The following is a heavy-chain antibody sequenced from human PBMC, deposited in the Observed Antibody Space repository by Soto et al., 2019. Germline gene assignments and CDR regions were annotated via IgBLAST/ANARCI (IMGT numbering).Heavy chain of an antibody. Sequence: GASVKVSCKASGYTFTDYYMHWVRQAPVQGLEWMGWINPNSGATSYAQRFQGRVTMTRDTSISTAYMELSRLTSDDTAVYYCAREGGDIVQMVYALPWYWGQGTLVTVSS. CDR2: INPNSGAT. J-gene: IGHJ4*02. V-gene: IGHV1-2*02. D-gene: IGHD2-8*01. CDR1: GYTFTDYY. CDR3: AREGGDIVQMVYALPWY.